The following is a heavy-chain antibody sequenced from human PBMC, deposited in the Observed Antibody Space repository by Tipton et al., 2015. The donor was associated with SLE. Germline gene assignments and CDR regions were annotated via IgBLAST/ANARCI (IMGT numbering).Heavy chain of an antibody. CDR2: IIPIFDTA. V-gene: IGHV1-69*13. Sequence: QSGAEVKKSGASVKVSCKASGGTFSSYAISWVRQAPGQGLEWMGRIIPIFDTANYAQKFQGRVTITADESTSTAYMELSSLRSEDTAVYYCATLRSGSQRRGFDIWGQGTMVTVSS. J-gene: IGHJ3*02. D-gene: IGHD1-26*01. CDR1: GGTFSSYA. CDR3: ATLRSGSQRRGFDI.